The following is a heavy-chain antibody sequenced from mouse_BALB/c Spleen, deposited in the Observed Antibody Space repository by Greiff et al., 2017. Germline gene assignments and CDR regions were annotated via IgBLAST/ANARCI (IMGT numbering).Heavy chain of an antibody. CDR2: ISSGSSTI. V-gene: IGHV5-17*02. Sequence: EVQLVESGGGLVQPGGSRKLSCAASGFTFSSFGMHRVRQAPEKGLEWVAYISSGSSTIYYADTVKGRFTISRDNPKNTLFLQMTSLRSEDTAMYYCARRGTIYYYGSSYLDYWGQGTTLTVSS. CDR3: ARRGTIYYYGSSYLDY. J-gene: IGHJ2*01. CDR1: GFTFSSFG. D-gene: IGHD1-1*01.